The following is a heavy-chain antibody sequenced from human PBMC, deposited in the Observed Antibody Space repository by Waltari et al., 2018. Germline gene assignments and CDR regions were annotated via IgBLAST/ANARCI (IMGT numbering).Heavy chain of an antibody. CDR2: IKHDGSEE. V-gene: IGHV3-7*03. CDR3: ARDAARGTIDY. D-gene: IGHD3-16*01. Sequence: EVQLVESGGGLVQPGVCLRLSCAASGFTFSRNWMSWVRQAPGKGLEWVGNIKHDGSEEWFVDSVKGRFTISRDNAKNLMWLQMNSLRAEDTAVYYCARDAARGTIDYWGQGTLVTVSS. J-gene: IGHJ4*02. CDR1: GFTFSRNW.